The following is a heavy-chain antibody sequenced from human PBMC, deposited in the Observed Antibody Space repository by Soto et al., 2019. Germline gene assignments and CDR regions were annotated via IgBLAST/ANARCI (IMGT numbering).Heavy chain of an antibody. J-gene: IGHJ6*02. V-gene: IGHV3-23*01. CDR3: ATINYEFITYYAMGV. CDR1: GFTFSSYA. D-gene: IGHD3-3*01. Sequence: GGSLRLSCAASGFTFSSYAMSWVRQAPGKGLEWVSAISGSGGSTYYADSVKGRFTISRDNAKNTLYQQMNSLRDEDTAVYYCATINYEFITYYAMGVWGQGTTVTVSS. CDR2: ISGSGGST.